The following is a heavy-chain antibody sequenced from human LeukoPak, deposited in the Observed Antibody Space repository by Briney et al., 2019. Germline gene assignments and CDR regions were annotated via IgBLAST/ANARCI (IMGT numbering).Heavy chain of an antibody. V-gene: IGHV1-69*01. Sequence: VASVKVSCKASGGTFRNYAISWVRQAPGQGLEWMGGIIPIFGTADYAQKFQGRVTITADESTSTAYMELSSLRSDDTAVYYCARLMTTVTPNWFDPWGQGTLVTVSS. CDR3: ARLMTTVTPNWFDP. D-gene: IGHD4-11*01. J-gene: IGHJ5*02. CDR2: IIPIFGTA. CDR1: GGTFRNYA.